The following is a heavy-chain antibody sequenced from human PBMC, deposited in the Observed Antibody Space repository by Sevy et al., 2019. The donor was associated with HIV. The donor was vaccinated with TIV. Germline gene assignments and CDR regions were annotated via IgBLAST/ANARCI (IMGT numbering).Heavy chain of an antibody. Sequence: GESLKISCAASGFTFSAYSMNWVRQAPGKGLEWVSYISSSSGTIYYADSVKGQFTISRDNAKSSQYLQMNGLRAEDTAVYYCARAGGDCYSKNECWFVSWGQGTLATVSS. CDR1: GFTFSAYS. D-gene: IGHD2-21*01. CDR3: ARAGGDCYSKNECWFVS. CDR2: ISSSSGTI. V-gene: IGHV3-48*01. J-gene: IGHJ5*01.